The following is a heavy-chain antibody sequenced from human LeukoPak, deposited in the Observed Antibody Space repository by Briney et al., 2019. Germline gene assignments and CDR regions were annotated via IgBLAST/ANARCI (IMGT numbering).Heavy chain of an antibody. CDR1: GFTFSNYA. CDR2: MSYDGSDK. V-gene: IGHV3-30*18. CDR3: AKDEPGTYSPSDY. Sequence: PGGSLRLSCAASGFTFSNYAMHWVRQAPGPGLEWVAFMSYDGSDKYYADSVKGRFTISRDNSKSTLYLQMNSLRAEDTAVYYCAKDEPGTYSPSDYWGQGTLVTVSS. D-gene: IGHD3-10*01. J-gene: IGHJ4*02.